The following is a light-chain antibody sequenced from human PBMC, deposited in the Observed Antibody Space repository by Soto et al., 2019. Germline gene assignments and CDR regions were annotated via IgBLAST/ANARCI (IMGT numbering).Light chain of an antibody. V-gene: IGKV3-20*01. Sequence: EIVLTHAPGTLSLSPGEIATLSCGAGQSVSSSYLAWYQQKPGQAPRLLIYGASSRATGIPDRFSGSGSGTDFTLTISRLEPEDFAVYYCQQYGSSPPITFGQGTRLEIK. CDR2: GAS. CDR3: QQYGSSPPIT. J-gene: IGKJ5*01. CDR1: QSVSSSY.